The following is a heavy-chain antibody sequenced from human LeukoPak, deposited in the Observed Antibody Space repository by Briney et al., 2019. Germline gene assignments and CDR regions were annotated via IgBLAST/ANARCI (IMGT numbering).Heavy chain of an antibody. CDR1: GFTISDYY. J-gene: IGHJ4*01. V-gene: IGHV3-11*04. Sequence: PGGSLRLSCAASGFTISDYYMNWIRQAPGKGLEWVSYISSSGSTIYYADSVKGRFTISRDNAKNSLFLQMNSLRAEDTAFYYCAKLLRDVTIYDFWGHGALVTVSS. CDR3: AKLLRDVTIYDF. CDR2: ISSSGSTI. D-gene: IGHD5-24*01.